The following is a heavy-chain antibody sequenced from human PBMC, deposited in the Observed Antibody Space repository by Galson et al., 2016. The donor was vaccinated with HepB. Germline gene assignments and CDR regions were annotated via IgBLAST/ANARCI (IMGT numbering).Heavy chain of an antibody. CDR3: ARGLVGGTGGRH. J-gene: IGHJ4*02. V-gene: IGHV4-4*02. Sequence: SETLSLTCAVSGGSISNSTWWSWVRQPPGKGLEWIGETYHSGSTNYNPSLKSRVTMSVDKSNNQFSLNLRSVTAADTAVYYCARGLVGGTGGRHWGQGTLVTVSS. D-gene: IGHD1-26*01. CDR1: GGSISNSTW. CDR2: TYHSGST.